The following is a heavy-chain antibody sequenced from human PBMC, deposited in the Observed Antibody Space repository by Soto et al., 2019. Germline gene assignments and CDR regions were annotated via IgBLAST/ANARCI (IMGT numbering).Heavy chain of an antibody. J-gene: IGHJ4*02. CDR2: IYWDDDK. CDR3: AHRRIGVSQWNYGDFDY. CDR1: GFSLSTRGVG. D-gene: IGHD1-7*01. V-gene: IGHV2-5*02. Sequence: SGPTLVNPTETLALTCTFSGFSLSTRGVGVGWTRQPPGKALEGLVIIYWDDDKRYSPSLRGRLTITKDTSKNQVVLTMTNVDPEDTATYFCAHRRIGVSQWNYGDFDYWGQGILVTVSS.